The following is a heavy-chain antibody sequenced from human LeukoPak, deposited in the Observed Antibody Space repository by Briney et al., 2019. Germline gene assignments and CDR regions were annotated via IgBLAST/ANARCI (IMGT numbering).Heavy chain of an antibody. CDR3: ARRFGVRGVNYYYMDV. D-gene: IGHD3-10*01. J-gene: IGHJ6*03. V-gene: IGHV4-39*01. CDR1: GGSISSSSYY. Sequence: SETLSLTCTVSGGSISSSSYYWGWIRQPPGKGLEWIGSIYYSGSTYYNPSLKTRVTISVDTSKNQFSLKLSSVTAADTAVYYCARRFGVRGVNYYYMDVWGKGTTVTISS. CDR2: IYYSGST.